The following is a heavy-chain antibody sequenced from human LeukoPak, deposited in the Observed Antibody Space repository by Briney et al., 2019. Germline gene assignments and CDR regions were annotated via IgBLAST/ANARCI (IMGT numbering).Heavy chain of an antibody. V-gene: IGHV4-59*01. CDR3: ARGSVAGTLGYFDY. D-gene: IGHD6-19*01. Sequence: SETLSLTCTVSGGSISSYYWSWIRQPPGKGLEWIGYIYHSGSTNYNPSLKSRVTISADTSKNQFSLKLSSVTAADTAVYYCARGSVAGTLGYFDYWGQGTLVTVSS. CDR2: IYHSGST. J-gene: IGHJ4*02. CDR1: GGSISSYY.